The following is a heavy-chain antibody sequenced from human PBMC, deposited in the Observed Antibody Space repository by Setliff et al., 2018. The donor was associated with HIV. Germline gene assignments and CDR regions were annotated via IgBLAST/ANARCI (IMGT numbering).Heavy chain of an antibody. D-gene: IGHD3-3*01. CDR3: ARGRDYTGSWFRPFYLDF. V-gene: IGHV4-34*01. Sequence: PSETLSLTCAVYGGSFSAYHWSWIRQTPGKGLEWLGEINHSGSTAYNLALESRVSMSIDTSKNQFSLKLTSVTAADTAIYYCARGRDYTGSWFRPFYLDFWGHGNVVTVS. CDR2: INHSGST. J-gene: IGHJ4*01. CDR1: GGSFSAYH.